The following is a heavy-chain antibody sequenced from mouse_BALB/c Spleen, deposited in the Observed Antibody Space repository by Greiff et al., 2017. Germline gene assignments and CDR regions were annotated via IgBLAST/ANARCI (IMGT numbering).Heavy chain of an antibody. CDR3: ARLTATGYFEV. Sequence: EVKLEESGPGLVKPSQSLSLTCTVTGYSITSDYAWNWIRQFPGNKLEWMGYISYSGSTSYNPSLKSRISITRDTSKNQFFLQLNSVTTEDTATYYCARLTATGYFEVWGAGTTVTVSS. D-gene: IGHD1-2*01. CDR2: ISYSGST. CDR1: GYSITSDYA. J-gene: IGHJ1*01. V-gene: IGHV3-2*02.